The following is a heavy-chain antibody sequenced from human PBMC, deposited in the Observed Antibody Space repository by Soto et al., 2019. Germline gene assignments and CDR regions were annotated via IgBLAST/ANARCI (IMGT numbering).Heavy chain of an antibody. CDR1: GFTFSDDV. CDR3: ARDSVRFLEHFSKDYFDY. CDR2: LWYDGSGE. Sequence: GGSLRLSWAGSGFTFSDDVMHWVRQAPGKGLEWVAVLWYDGSGEYYTDSVRGRFTISRVNSKNTLYLQMNNLRDEDTGVYYCARDSVRFLEHFSKDYFDYWGQGTRVT. D-gene: IGHD3-3*01. J-gene: IGHJ4*02. V-gene: IGHV3-33*08.